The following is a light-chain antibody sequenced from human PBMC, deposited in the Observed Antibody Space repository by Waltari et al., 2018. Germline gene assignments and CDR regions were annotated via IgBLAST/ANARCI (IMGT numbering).Light chain of an antibody. CDR2: DAS. V-gene: IGKV1-5*01. CDR3: QQYNSYSWT. J-gene: IGKJ1*01. CDR1: RTISYW. Sequence: DIKMTQSPSTLSASVGDSVTIPCRANRTISYWLAWYQQKPGKAPRLLIYDASILESGVPSRFSGSASGTEFTLSINSLQPDDFACYYCQQYNSYSWTFGQGTKVEIK.